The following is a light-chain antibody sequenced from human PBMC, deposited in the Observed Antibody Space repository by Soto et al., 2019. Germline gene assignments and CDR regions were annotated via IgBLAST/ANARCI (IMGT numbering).Light chain of an antibody. J-gene: IGLJ2*01. V-gene: IGLV1-40*01. CDR1: SSNIGAGYD. Sequence: QSVLTQPPSVSGAPGQRVTISCTGSSSNIGAGYDVHWYQQLPGTAPKLLIYGNSNRPSGVPDRFSGSKSVTSASLAITGLQAEDEADYYCQSYDSSLSGVFGGGTKVTVL. CDR3: QSYDSSLSGV. CDR2: GNS.